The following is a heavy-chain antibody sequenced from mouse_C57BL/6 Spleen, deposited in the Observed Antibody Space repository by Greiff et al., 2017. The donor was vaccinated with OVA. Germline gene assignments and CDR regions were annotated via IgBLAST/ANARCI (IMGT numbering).Heavy chain of an antibody. V-gene: IGHV1-52*01. J-gene: IGHJ1*03. D-gene: IGHD4-1*01. CDR1: GYTFTSYW. Sequence: QVQLQQSGAELVRPGSSVKLSCKASGYTFTSYWMHWVKQRPIQGLEWIGNIDTSDSETHYNQKFKDKATLTVDKSSSTAYMQLSSLTSEDSAVYYCALGPGYFDVWGTGTTVTVSS. CDR2: IDTSDSET. CDR3: ALGPGYFDV.